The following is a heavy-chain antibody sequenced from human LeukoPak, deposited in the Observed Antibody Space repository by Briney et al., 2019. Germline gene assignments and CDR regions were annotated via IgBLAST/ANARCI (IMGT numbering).Heavy chain of an antibody. CDR3: ARGPRLYYYDSSGYYYY. D-gene: IGHD3-22*01. J-gene: IGHJ4*02. Sequence: LETLSLTCAVYGVSFSGYYWSWLRQPPGKGLEWIGEINHSGSTNYNPSLKSRVTISVDTSKNQFSLKLSSVTAADTAVYFCARGPRLYYYDSSGYYYYWGQGTLVTVSS. CDR2: INHSGST. V-gene: IGHV4-34*01. CDR1: GVSFSGYY.